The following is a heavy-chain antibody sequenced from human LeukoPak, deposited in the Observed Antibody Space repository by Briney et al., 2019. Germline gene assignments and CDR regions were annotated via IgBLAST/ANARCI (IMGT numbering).Heavy chain of an antibody. CDR3: ARDWAEAYYYGSGSYRDV. J-gene: IGHJ6*02. CDR2: ISSSSSYI. Sequence: GGSLRLSCAASGFTFSSYSMNWVRLAPGKGLEWVSSISSSSSYIYYADSVKGRFTISRDNAKNSLYLQMNSLRAEDTAVYYCARDWAEAYYYGSGSYRDVWGQGTTVTVSS. CDR1: GFTFSSYS. V-gene: IGHV3-21*01. D-gene: IGHD3-10*01.